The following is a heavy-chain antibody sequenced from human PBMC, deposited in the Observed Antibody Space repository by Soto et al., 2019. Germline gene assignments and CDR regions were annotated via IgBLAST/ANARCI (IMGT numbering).Heavy chain of an antibody. V-gene: IGHV1-69*12. J-gene: IGHJ6*02. D-gene: IGHD6-13*01. CDR1: GGTFSSYA. Sequence: QVQLVQSGAEVKKPGSSVKVSCKASGGTFSSYAISWVRQAPGQGLEWMGGIIPIFGTANYAQKFQGRVTIPADESTSTAYMELSSLRSEDTAVYYCARVTAAAGEYYYYGMDVWGQGTTVTVSS. CDR3: ARVTAAAGEYYYYGMDV. CDR2: IIPIFGTA.